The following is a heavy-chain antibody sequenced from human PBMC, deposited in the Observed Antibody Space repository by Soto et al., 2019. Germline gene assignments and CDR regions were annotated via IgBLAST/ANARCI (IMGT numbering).Heavy chain of an antibody. CDR2: ISSSSSYI. CDR1: GFTFSSYS. D-gene: IGHD3-22*01. CDR3: ARAPNQGYYDSSGYYYDNWFDP. J-gene: IGHJ5*02. V-gene: IGHV3-21*01. Sequence: GGSLRLSCAASGFTFSSYSMNWVRQAPGKGLEWVSSISSSSSYIYYADSVKGRFTISRDNAKNSLYLQMNSLRAEDTAVYYCARAPNQGYYDSSGYYYDNWFDPWGQGTLVTVS.